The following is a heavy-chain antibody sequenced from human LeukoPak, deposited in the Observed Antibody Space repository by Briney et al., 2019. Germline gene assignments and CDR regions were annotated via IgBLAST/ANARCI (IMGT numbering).Heavy chain of an antibody. CDR3: SRGGANDL. Sequence: SETLSLTCTVIGGSITSDYWSWIRQPAGKGLEWIGRIFTSGSTAYNPSLKSRVTMSLDTSKNQFFLKLSSVTAADTAAYFCSRGGANDLWGQGTLVTVSS. CDR1: GGSITSDY. J-gene: IGHJ5*02. CDR2: IFTSGST. D-gene: IGHD4/OR15-4a*01. V-gene: IGHV4-4*07.